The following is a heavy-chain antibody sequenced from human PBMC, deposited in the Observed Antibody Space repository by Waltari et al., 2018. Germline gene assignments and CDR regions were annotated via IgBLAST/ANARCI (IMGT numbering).Heavy chain of an antibody. D-gene: IGHD1-26*01. CDR1: GCPFSNYG. CDR2: ISGSGGTT. V-gene: IGHV3-23*04. J-gene: IGHJ4*02. Sequence: EVRLVESGGGLVQPGGSLTLSCAASGCPFSNYGMSWVRQAPGNGLECVSTISGSGGTTFYADSVKGRFTMSKDNSKNTLFLQMNSLRFDDTAEYYCAKSTGSYYEVFDYWGRGTLVTVSS. CDR3: AKSTGSYYEVFDY.